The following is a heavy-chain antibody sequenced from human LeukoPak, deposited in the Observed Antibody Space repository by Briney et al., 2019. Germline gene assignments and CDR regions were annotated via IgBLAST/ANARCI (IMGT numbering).Heavy chain of an antibody. CDR1: GGTFSSYA. V-gene: IGHV1-69*01. Sequence: EASVKVSCKASGGTFSSYAISWVRQAPGQGLGWMGGIIPIFGTANYAQKFQGRVTITADESTSTAYMELSSLRSEDTAVYYCARSVLRYFDWLARDYYYYGMDVWGQGTTVTVSS. J-gene: IGHJ6*02. D-gene: IGHD3-9*01. CDR3: ARSVLRYFDWLARDYYYYGMDV. CDR2: IIPIFGTA.